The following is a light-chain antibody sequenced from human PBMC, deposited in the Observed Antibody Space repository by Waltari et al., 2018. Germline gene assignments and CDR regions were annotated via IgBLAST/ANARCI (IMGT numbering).Light chain of an antibody. CDR2: GVS. CDR3: QQYGDSPLT. J-gene: IGKJ4*01. CDR1: QSVTSTY. V-gene: IGKV3-20*01. Sequence: EIVLTQSPGTLSLSPGERATLSCRASQSVTSTYLAWYQQKPGQAPRLLSYGVSSRATGIPDRFSGSGSGTDFTLTISRLDPEDFALYYCQQYGDSPLTFGGGTKVEIK.